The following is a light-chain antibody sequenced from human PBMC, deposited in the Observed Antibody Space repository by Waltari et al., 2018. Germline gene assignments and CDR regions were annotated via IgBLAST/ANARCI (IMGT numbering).Light chain of an antibody. J-gene: IGLJ1*01. CDR1: SSDVGGYNY. V-gene: IGLV2-14*01. CDR3: LSYTSSSTYV. CDR2: EVS. Sequence: QSALTQPASVSGSPGQSITFSCTGTSSDVGGYNYVSWYQQHPGKVPKLMIYEVSNRPSGGSNLFSGSKSGNTASLTISGLQAEDEADYYCLSYTSSSTYVFGTGTKVTVL.